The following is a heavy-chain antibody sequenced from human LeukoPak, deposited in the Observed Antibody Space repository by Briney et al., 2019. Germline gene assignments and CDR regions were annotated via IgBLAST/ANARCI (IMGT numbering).Heavy chain of an antibody. V-gene: IGHV3-30-3*01. CDR1: GFTFSSYA. CDR3: ARGHCGGDCYPSDY. J-gene: IGHJ4*02. D-gene: IGHD2-21*02. CDR2: ISYDEGNK. Sequence: PGESLRLSCTASGFTFSSYAMHWVRQAPGKGLEWVAVISYDEGNKYYADSVKGRFTISRDNSKNTLYLQMNSLRAEDTAVYYCARGHCGGDCYPSDYWGQGTLVTVSS.